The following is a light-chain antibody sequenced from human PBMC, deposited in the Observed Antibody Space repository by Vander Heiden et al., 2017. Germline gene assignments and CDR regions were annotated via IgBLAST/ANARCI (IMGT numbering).Light chain of an antibody. V-gene: IGKV2-28*01. Sequence: DLVMTQSPLSLPVTPGEPASISCRSSQSLLHSNGYNYLDWYLQKPGQSPQLLIYLGSNRASGVPDRFSGSGSGTDFTLKISRVEAEDVGVYYCMQALQTPRTLGQGTKLEIK. CDR2: LGS. J-gene: IGKJ2*01. CDR1: QSLLHSNGYNY. CDR3: MQALQTPRT.